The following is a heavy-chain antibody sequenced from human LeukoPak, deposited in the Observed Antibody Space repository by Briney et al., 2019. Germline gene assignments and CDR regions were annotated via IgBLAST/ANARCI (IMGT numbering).Heavy chain of an antibody. D-gene: IGHD7-27*01. CDR1: GFTVSSNY. CDR2: ISGSGGST. V-gene: IGHV3-23*01. J-gene: IGHJ4*02. Sequence: GGSLRLSCAASGFTVSSNYMSWVRQAPGKGLEWVSVISGSGGSTYYADSVKGRFTISRDNSKNTLYLQMNSLRAEDTAVYYCAKVENWGQRGYFDYWGQGTLVTVSS. CDR3: AKVENWGQRGYFDY.